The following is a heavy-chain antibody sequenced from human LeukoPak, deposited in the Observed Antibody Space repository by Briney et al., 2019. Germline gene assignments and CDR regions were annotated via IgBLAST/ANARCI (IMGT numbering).Heavy chain of an antibody. CDR3: ANAISSGYYLPFGY. CDR1: GYTFTSYD. D-gene: IGHD3-22*01. J-gene: IGHJ4*02. CDR2: MNPNSGNT. V-gene: IGHV1-8*01. Sequence: ASVKVSCKASGYTFTSYDFNWVRQATGQGPEWMGWMNPNSGNTGYAQKFQGRVTMTRDTSISTAYMELSSLRSEDTAVYYCANAISSGYYLPFGYWGQGTLVTVSS.